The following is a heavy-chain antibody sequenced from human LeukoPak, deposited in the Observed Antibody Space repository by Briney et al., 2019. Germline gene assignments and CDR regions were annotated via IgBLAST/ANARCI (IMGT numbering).Heavy chain of an antibody. CDR3: ARELMVYANVWYGMDV. CDR2: IIPILGIA. D-gene: IGHD2-8*01. J-gene: IGHJ6*02. Sequence: GASVKVSCKASGGTFSSYAISWVRQAPGQGLEWMGRIIPILGIANYAQKFQGRVTITADKSTSTAYMELSSLRSEDTAVYYCARELMVYANVWYGMDVWGQGTTVTVSS. V-gene: IGHV1-69*04. CDR1: GGTFSSYA.